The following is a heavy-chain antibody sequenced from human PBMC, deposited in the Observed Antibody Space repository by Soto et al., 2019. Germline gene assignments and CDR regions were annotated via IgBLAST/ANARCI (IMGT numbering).Heavy chain of an antibody. J-gene: IGHJ4*02. V-gene: IGHV3-30*18. Sequence: GGSLRLSCAASGFTFSSYGMHWVRQAPGKGLEWVAVISYDGSNKYYADSVKGRFTISRDNSKNTLYLQMNSLRAEDTAVYYCAKDLALGSTSCWGQGTLVTVSS. D-gene: IGHD2-2*01. CDR2: ISYDGSNK. CDR3: AKDLALGSTSC. CDR1: GFTFSSYG.